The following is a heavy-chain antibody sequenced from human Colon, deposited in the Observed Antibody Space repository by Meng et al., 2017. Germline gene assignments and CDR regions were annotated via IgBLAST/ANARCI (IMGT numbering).Heavy chain of an antibody. CDR2: ISSSGSTM. Sequence: GESLKISCAASGLTFSSYEMNWVRQAPGKGLEWVSYISSSGSTMHYADSVKGRFTISRDNAKSSLYLQMNGLRAEDTAVYYCATAGDPGHSSSWWYYWGQGTLVTVSS. CDR3: ATAGDPGHSSSWWYY. V-gene: IGHV3-48*03. CDR1: GLTFSSYE. J-gene: IGHJ4*02. D-gene: IGHD6-13*01.